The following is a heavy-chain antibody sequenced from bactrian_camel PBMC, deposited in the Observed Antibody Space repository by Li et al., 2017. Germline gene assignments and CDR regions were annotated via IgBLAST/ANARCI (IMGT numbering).Heavy chain of an antibody. CDR1: GFSFSAYC. CDR2: IVTLGGTT. J-gene: IGHJ4*01. CDR3: VADRCSWSTFDY. D-gene: IGHD6*01. Sequence: HVQLVESGGGSVQAGGSLRLSCALSGFSFSAYCLGWFRQAPGKEREGVAAIVTLGGTTYYDDSVTGRFTISQDNAKNTLYLQMNRLKTEDTAVYYCVADRCSWSTFDYWGQGTQVTVS. V-gene: IGHV3S1*01.